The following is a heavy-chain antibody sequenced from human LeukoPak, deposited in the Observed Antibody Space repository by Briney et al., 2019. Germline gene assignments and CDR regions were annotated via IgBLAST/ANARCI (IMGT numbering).Heavy chain of an antibody. CDR3: ARDPHDSSGYFDAFDI. Sequence: ASVKVSCKASGGTFSSYAISWVRQAPGQGLEWMGGIIPIFGTANYAQKFQGRVTITTDESTSTAYMELSSLRSEDTAVYYCARDPHDSSGYFDAFDIWGQGTMVTVSS. V-gene: IGHV1-69*05. CDR1: GGTFSSYA. CDR2: IIPIFGTA. D-gene: IGHD3-22*01. J-gene: IGHJ3*02.